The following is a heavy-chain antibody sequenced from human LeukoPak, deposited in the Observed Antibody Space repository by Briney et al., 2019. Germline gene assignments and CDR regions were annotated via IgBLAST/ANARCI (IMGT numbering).Heavy chain of an antibody. CDR3: ARLRWQLVGPYFDY. CDR2: IYSSGNT. Sequence: SETLSLTCSFSGDSISTYYWSWIRQSPGKGLEWIGHIYSSGNTDYNSSLKSRAAISVDTSKSQFSLRLSSVTATDTAVYYCARLRWQLVGPYFDYWGQGILVTVSS. D-gene: IGHD1-26*01. CDR1: GDSISTYY. V-gene: IGHV4-59*01. J-gene: IGHJ4*02.